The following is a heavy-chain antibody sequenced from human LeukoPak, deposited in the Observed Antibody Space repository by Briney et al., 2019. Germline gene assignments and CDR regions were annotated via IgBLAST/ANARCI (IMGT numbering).Heavy chain of an antibody. CDR3: ARGHGRIDYYYYMDV. CDR1: GGSISRYS. V-gene: IGHV4-4*07. Sequence: SETLSLTCTVSGGSISRYSWSWIRQSAGKGLEWIGRMYDNGSPNYNPSLKSRVTMSVDTSKNQLSLKLTSVTAADTALYYCARGHGRIDYYYYMDVWGRGTSVTVSS. CDR2: MYDNGSP. D-gene: IGHD2-8*01. J-gene: IGHJ6*03.